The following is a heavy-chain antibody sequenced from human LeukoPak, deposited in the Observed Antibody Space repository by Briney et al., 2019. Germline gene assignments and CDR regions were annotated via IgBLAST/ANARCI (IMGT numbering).Heavy chain of an antibody. CDR2: INHSGST. V-gene: IGHV4-34*01. CDR1: GGSFSGYY. D-gene: IGHD6-13*01. CDR3: AIEAAAGNYFDY. J-gene: IGHJ4*02. Sequence: SETLSLTCAVYGGSFSGYYWSWIRQPPGKGLEWIGEINHSGSTNYNPSLKSRVTISVDTSKNQFSLKLSSVTAADTAVYYCAIEAAAGNYFDYWGQGTLVTVSS.